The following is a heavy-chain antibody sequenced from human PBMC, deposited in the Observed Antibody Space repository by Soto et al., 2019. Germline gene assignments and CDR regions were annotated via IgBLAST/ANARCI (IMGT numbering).Heavy chain of an antibody. V-gene: IGHV3-30-3*01. CDR1: GFTFSSYA. J-gene: IGHJ4*02. CDR3: ARDTTTVVTQGILDY. Sequence: QVQLVESGGGVVQPGRSLRLSCAASGFTFSSYAMHWVRQAPGKGLEWVAVISYDGSNKYYADSVKGRFTISRDNSKNTLYLQMNSLRAEDTAVYYCARDTTTVVTQGILDYWGQGTLVTVSS. CDR2: ISYDGSNK. D-gene: IGHD4-17*01.